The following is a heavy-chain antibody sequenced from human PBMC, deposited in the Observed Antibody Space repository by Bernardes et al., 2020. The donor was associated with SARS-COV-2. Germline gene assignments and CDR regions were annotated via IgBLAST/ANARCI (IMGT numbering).Heavy chain of an antibody. CDR2: INHSGST. J-gene: IGHJ6*02. Sequence: SETLSLTCAVYGGSFSGYHWSWIRQPPGKGLEWIGEINHSGSTNYNPSLKSRVTISVDTSKNQFSLKLSSVTAADTAVYYCARGKIVVVTAIFYYYYYYGMDVWGQGTTVTVSS. V-gene: IGHV4-34*01. CDR3: ARGKIVVVTAIFYYYYYYGMDV. D-gene: IGHD2-21*02. CDR1: GGSFSGYH.